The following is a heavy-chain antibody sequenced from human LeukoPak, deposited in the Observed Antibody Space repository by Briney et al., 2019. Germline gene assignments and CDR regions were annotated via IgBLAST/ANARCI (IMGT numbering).Heavy chain of an antibody. D-gene: IGHD6-19*01. Sequence: GGSLRLSCAASGFAPSNDWMHWVRQAPGKGLEWVSRISTDGSMTGYTDSVKGRFTIYRDNAKRILYLEMNNLRVEDTAVYYCASFGQQWLESYWGQGTLVTVSS. CDR3: ASFGQQWLESY. CDR2: ISTDGSMT. V-gene: IGHV3-74*01. J-gene: IGHJ4*02. CDR1: GFAPSNDW.